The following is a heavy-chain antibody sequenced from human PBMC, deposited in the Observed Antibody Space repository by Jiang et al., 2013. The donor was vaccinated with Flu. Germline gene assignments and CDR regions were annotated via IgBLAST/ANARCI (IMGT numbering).Heavy chain of an antibody. CDR3: ARGHIVVVTAWAYYYYGMDV. CDR1: GGSFSGYY. V-gene: IGHV4-34*01. D-gene: IGHD2-21*02. J-gene: IGHJ6*02. CDR2: INHSGST. Sequence: LLKPSETLSLTCAVYGGSFSGYYWSWIRQPPGKGLEWIGEINHSGSTNYNPSLKSRVTISVDTSKNQFSLKLSSVTAADTAVYYCARGHIVVVTAWAYYYYGMDVWGQGTTVTVSS.